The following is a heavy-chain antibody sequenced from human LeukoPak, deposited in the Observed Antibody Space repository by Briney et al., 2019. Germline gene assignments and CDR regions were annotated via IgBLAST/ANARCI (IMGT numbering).Heavy chain of an antibody. CDR3: ARDVLYYYDSSGYGYWFDP. V-gene: IGHV3-33*08. D-gene: IGHD3-22*01. CDR1: GFTFSSDW. Sequence: GGSLRLSCAGSGFTFSSDWMNWVRQAPGKGLEWVAVIWYDGSNKYYADSVKGRFTISRDNSENTLYLQMNSLRAEDTAVYYCARDVLYYYDSSGYGYWFDPWGQGTLVTVSS. J-gene: IGHJ5*02. CDR2: IWYDGSNK.